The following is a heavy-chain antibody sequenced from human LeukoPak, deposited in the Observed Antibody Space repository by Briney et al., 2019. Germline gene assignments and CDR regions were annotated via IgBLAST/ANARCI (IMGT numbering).Heavy chain of an antibody. Sequence: PGGSLRLTCAASGFTFSSYSMNWVRQPPGKGLEWIGSIYYSGSTYYNPSLKSRVTISVDTCKNQFSLKLSSVTAADTAVYYGASHAVAVAGSDYYYYYSDVWRRGTTVTVSS. D-gene: IGHD6-19*01. J-gene: IGHJ6*03. V-gene: IGHV4-39*01. CDR2: IYYSGST. CDR1: GFTFSSYSMN. CDR3: ASHAVAVAGSDYYYYYSDV.